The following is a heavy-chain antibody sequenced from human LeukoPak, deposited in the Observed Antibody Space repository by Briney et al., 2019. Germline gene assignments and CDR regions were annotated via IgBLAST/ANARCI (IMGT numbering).Heavy chain of an antibody. J-gene: IGHJ6*04. CDR1: GFTFSDYE. Sequence: GGSLRLSCVASGFTFSDYEVNWVRQAPGKGLEWLSHISISGTTIHYADSVKGRFTISRDNAKNSLYLQMNSLRAEDTAVYYCAELGITMIGGVWGKGTTVTISS. D-gene: IGHD3-10*02. CDR2: ISISGTTI. V-gene: IGHV3-48*03. CDR3: AELGITMIGGV.